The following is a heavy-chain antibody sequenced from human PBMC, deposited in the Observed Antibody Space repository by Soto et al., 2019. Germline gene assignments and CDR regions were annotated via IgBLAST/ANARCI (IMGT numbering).Heavy chain of an antibody. D-gene: IGHD3-10*01. J-gene: IGHJ4*02. Sequence: QVQLVQSGAEVKKPGASVKVSCKASGYTFTSYGISWVRQGPGQGLEWMGWISVYNGNTNYAQKLQGRVTMTTDTTTSTAYMELRSLRSDDTAVYYCASGWFGEFVYYFDYWGQGTLVTVSS. CDR1: GYTFTSYG. CDR2: ISVYNGNT. V-gene: IGHV1-18*01. CDR3: ASGWFGEFVYYFDY.